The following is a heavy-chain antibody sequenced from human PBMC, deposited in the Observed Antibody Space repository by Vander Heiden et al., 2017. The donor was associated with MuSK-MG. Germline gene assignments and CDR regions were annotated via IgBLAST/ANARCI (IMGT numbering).Heavy chain of an antibody. CDR2: IFSGGEK. D-gene: IGHD5-12*01. Sequence: QVTLTESGPVLAKPTETLTLTCTVSGFSLSSSGMGVSWIRQPPGKALEWIANIFSGGEKSYSTSLKGRLTISMGTPGNQVVLTMTNIDPVDTATYFCARMRGAYDYLRGYYYYGVDVWGQGTTVTVSS. CDR3: ARMRGAYDYLRGYYYYGVDV. J-gene: IGHJ6*01. CDR1: GFSLSSSGMG. V-gene: IGHV2-26*01.